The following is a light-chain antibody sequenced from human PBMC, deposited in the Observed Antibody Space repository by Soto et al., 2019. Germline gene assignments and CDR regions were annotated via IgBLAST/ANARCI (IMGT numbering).Light chain of an antibody. J-gene: IGLJ2*01. CDR2: DVN. V-gene: IGLV2-11*01. Sequence: QSALTQPRSVSGSPGQAVTISCTGTRSDVGAYNYVSWYQLYPGKAPKFMIYDVNKRPSGVPGRFSGSKSGNTASLTISGLQAEDEADYYCCSYAGNYNLVFGGGTKVTVL. CDR3: CSYAGNYNLV. CDR1: RSDVGAYNY.